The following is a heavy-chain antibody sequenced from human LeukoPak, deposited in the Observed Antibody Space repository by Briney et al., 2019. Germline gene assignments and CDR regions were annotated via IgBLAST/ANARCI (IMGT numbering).Heavy chain of an antibody. CDR3: AREVGVAAAGKDWFDP. V-gene: IGHV4-4*07. CDR1: GGSVSDYY. D-gene: IGHD6-13*01. Sequence: PSETLSLTCTVSGGSVSDYYWSWIRQPAGKGLEWIGRIYTSGSTNYNPSLKSRVTMSVDTSKNQFSLKLSSVTAADTAVYYCAREVGVAAAGKDWFDPWGQGTLVTVSS. CDR2: IYTSGST. J-gene: IGHJ5*02.